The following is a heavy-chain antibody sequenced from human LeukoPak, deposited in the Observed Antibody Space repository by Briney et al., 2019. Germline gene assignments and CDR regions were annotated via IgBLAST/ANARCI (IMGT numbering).Heavy chain of an antibody. J-gene: IGHJ4*01. CDR1: GFTFGDSA. CDR2: IRSKRYGGTT. Sequence: GGSLRLSCAGSGFTFGDSALSWFRQAPGKGLEWITFIRSKRYGGTTEYAASVKGRFTISRDDSKSVAYLQMDSLKTEDTALYYCARDGVAPGLYFDLWGQGTLVTVSS. V-gene: IGHV3-49*03. D-gene: IGHD2-2*01. CDR3: ARDGVAPGLYFDL.